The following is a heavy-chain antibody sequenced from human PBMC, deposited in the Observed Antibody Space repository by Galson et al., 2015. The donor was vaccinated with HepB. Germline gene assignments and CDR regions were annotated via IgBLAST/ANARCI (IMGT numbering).Heavy chain of an antibody. D-gene: IGHD6-19*01. CDR1: GFTFSSYA. Sequence: SLRLSCAASGFTFSSYAMHWVRQAPGKGLEYVSAISSNGGSTYYADSVKGRFTISRDNSKNTLYLQMSSLRAEDTAVYYCVNSGSSGRGIFDYWGQGTLVTVSS. CDR3: VNSGSSGRGIFDY. V-gene: IGHV3-64D*06. CDR2: ISSNGGST. J-gene: IGHJ4*02.